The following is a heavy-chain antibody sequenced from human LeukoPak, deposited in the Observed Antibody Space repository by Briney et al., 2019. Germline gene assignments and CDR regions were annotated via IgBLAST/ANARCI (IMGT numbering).Heavy chain of an antibody. J-gene: IGHJ2*01. CDR3: ARLSPVSMIAVSYWYFDL. CDR2: IKQDGSEK. V-gene: IGHV3-7*01. Sequence: GGSLRLSCAASGFTFSNYWMTWVRQAPGKGLEWVANIKQDGSEKSYVDSVKGRFTSSRDNAKNSLYLETNSLRVEDTAVYYCARLSPVSMIAVSYWYFDLWGRGTLLIVSS. D-gene: IGHD3-22*01. CDR1: GFTFSNYW.